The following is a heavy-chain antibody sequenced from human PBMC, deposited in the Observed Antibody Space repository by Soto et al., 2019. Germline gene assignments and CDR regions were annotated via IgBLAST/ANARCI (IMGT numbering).Heavy chain of an antibody. J-gene: IGHJ6*03. CDR2: ISSSGSTI. D-gene: IGHD3-3*01. CDR3: ARGMGGDDFWSGYSPPYYYYYMDV. Sequence: QVQLVESGGGLVKPGGSLRLSCAASGFTFSDYYMSWIRQAPGKGLEWVSYISSSGSTIYYADSVKGRFTISRDNAKNSLYLQMNSLRAEDTAVYYCARGMGGDDFWSGYSPPYYYYYMDVRGKGTTVTVSS. CDR1: GFTFSDYY. V-gene: IGHV3-11*01.